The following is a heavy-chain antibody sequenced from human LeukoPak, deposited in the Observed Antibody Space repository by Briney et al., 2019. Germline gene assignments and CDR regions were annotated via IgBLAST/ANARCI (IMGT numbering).Heavy chain of an antibody. Sequence: GGSLRLSCATSGFTFSRYWMHWVRQAPGKGLEWVADISYDGGNKYYADSVKGRFTISRDNSKNTLYLQMNSLRAEDTAVYYCARDKDIVVVPAAALDYWGQGTLVTVSS. CDR1: GFTFSRYW. D-gene: IGHD2-2*01. J-gene: IGHJ4*02. CDR2: ISYDGGNK. V-gene: IGHV3-30-3*01. CDR3: ARDKDIVVVPAAALDY.